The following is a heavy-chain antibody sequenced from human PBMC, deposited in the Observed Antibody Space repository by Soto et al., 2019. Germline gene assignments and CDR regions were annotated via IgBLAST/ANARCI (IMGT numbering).Heavy chain of an antibody. J-gene: IGHJ6*03. CDR2: INHSGST. Sequence: SETLSLTCAVEGGSFSGYYWSWIRQPPGKGLEWIGEINHSGSTNYNPSLKSRVTTSVDTSKNLFSLNLSSVTAADMAVYYCARGRRNTVTSYYYYYMDVWGKGTTVTVSS. D-gene: IGHD4-17*01. V-gene: IGHV4-34*01. CDR1: GGSFSGYY. CDR3: ARGRRNTVTSYYYYYMDV.